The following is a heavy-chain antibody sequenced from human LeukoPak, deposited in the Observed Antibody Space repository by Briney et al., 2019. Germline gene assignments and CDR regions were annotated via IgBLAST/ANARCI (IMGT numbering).Heavy chain of an antibody. CDR1: GGSFSGYY. CDR2: INHSGST. V-gene: IGHV4-34*01. D-gene: IGHD2-8*01. CDR3: ARGHCTNGVCYPSYGMDV. J-gene: IGHJ6*02. Sequence: SETLSLTCAVYGGSFSGYYWSWIRQPPGKGLEWIGEINHSGSTNYNPSLKSRVTISVDTSKNQFSLKLSSVTAADTAVYYCARGHCTNGVCYPSYGMDVWGQGTTVTVSS.